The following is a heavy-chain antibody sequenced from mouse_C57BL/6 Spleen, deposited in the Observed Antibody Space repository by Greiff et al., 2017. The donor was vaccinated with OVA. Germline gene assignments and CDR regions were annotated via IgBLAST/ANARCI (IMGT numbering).Heavy chain of an antibody. Sequence: VQLQQSGPELVKPGASVKISCKASGFAFSSSWMNWVKQRPGKGLEWIGRIYPGDGDTNYNGKFKGKATLTADKSSRTAYMQLSSLTTEDSAVSFCARSAYYSNYLYYWGQGTTLTVSS. J-gene: IGHJ2*01. CDR2: IYPGDGDT. CDR3: ARSAYYSNYLYY. CDR1: GFAFSSSW. V-gene: IGHV1-82*01. D-gene: IGHD2-5*01.